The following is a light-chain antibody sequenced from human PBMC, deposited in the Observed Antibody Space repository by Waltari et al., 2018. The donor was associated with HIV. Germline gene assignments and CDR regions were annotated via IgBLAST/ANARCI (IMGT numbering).Light chain of an antibody. CDR3: QQSYSNPRT. J-gene: IGKJ1*01. V-gene: IGKV1-39*01. CDR2: TAS. Sequence: DIQMTQSPSSLSASVGDRVTMTCRASQSISYLNWYQQKPGKAPKLLIYTASTLESGVPSSFSGSGSGTDFTLTISSLQPEDSATYYCQQSYSNPRTFGQGTKVEI. CDR1: QSISY.